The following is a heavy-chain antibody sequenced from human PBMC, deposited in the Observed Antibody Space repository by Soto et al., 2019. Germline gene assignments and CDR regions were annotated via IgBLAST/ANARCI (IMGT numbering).Heavy chain of an antibody. CDR2: IFYTGST. CDR1: GGSIHDYY. CDR3: ARVNRGAFDH. J-gene: IGHJ4*02. V-gene: IGHV4-59*01. Sequence: LSLTCTVSGGSIHDYYWVWIRQPPGKGLEWIGSIFYTGSTDYNPSLKSRVTLSLATSKNQFSLNLSSVTAADTAAYYCARVNRGAFDHWGQGALVTVSS.